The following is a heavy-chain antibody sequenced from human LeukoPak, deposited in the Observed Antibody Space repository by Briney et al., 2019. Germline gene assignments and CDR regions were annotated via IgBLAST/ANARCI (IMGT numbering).Heavy chain of an antibody. Sequence: SETLSLTCTVSGGSISSSSYYWGWIRQPPGKGLEWIGTMYYSGSTYYNPSLESRVTISVDTSKNQFSLKLSSVTAADTAVYYCARASHDHGDYSHFDYWGQGTLVTVSS. CDR2: MYYSGST. J-gene: IGHJ4*02. D-gene: IGHD4-17*01. CDR1: GGSISSSSYY. V-gene: IGHV4-39*07. CDR3: ARASHDHGDYSHFDY.